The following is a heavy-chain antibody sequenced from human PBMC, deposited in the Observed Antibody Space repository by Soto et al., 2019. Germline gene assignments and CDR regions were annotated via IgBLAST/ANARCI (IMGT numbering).Heavy chain of an antibody. J-gene: IGHJ5*02. V-gene: IGHV3-23*01. D-gene: IGHD2-15*01. Sequence: EVQLSESGGGLVQPGGSLRLSCAASGFIFSNYGMSWFRQAPGKGLEWVSGPSASGEMTYYADSVKGRFTMSRDNSKNTLYLQMNSLRAEDTAVYYCAKAPEGYASSWYDPSGQGTLVTVSS. CDR2: PSASGEMT. CDR3: AKAPEGYASSWYDP. CDR1: GFIFSNYG.